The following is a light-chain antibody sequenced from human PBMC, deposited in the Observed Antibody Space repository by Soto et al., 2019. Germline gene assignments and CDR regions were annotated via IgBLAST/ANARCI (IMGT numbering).Light chain of an antibody. CDR2: AAS. CDR3: QQSNSTPRT. V-gene: IGKV1-39*01. Sequence: DIQMTQSPSSLSASVGDRVTITCRASQSISSYLNWYQQKLGKAPKLLIYAASSLQSGVPSRFSGSGSGTDFTLTISSLQPEDFATYYCQQSNSTPRTFGQGTKLEIK. J-gene: IGKJ2*01. CDR1: QSISSY.